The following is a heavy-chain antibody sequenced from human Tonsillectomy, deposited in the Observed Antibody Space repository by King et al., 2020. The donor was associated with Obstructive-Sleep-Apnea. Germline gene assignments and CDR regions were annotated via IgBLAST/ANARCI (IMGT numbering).Heavy chain of an antibody. J-gene: IGHJ2*01. CDR2: IYYSGST. CDR3: ARTLSIAAAGTGWYFDL. V-gene: IGHV4-59*01. Sequence: VQLQESGPGLVKPSETLSLTCTVSGGAISSYYWSWTRQPPGKGLEWIGYIYYSGSTTYNPTLKSRVTISVDTSKNQFSLKLSSVTAADTAVYYCARTLSIAAAGTGWYFDLWGRGTLVTVSS. CDR1: GGAISSYY. D-gene: IGHD6-13*01.